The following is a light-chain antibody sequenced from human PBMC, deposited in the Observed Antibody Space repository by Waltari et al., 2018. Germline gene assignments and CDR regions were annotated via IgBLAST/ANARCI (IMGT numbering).Light chain of an antibody. CDR3: SSRDSSNRPHVL. CDR1: TLENYY. Sequence: SSDLTQDPAVSVTLGQTVRITCHGDTLENYYAAWYQQKPGQAPILVIYGKHYRPAGIPDRFSGSSSGNTASLTITGAQAEDEADYFCSSRDSSNRPHVLFGGGTKLTVL. V-gene: IGLV3-19*01. J-gene: IGLJ2*01. CDR2: GKH.